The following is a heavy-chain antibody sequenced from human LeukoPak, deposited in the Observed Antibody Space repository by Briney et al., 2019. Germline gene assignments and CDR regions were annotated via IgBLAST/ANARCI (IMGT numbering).Heavy chain of an antibody. Sequence: GGSLRLSCAASGFTFSSYAMSWVRQAPGKGLVWVSRINPDGSGTDYADSVRGRFTISRDNAKNTLYLQMHSLRAEDTALYYCAKDLRGIRDYWGQGILVTVSS. V-gene: IGHV3-74*01. D-gene: IGHD3-16*01. CDR2: INPDGSGT. CDR3: AKDLRGIRDY. CDR1: GFTFSSYA. J-gene: IGHJ4*02.